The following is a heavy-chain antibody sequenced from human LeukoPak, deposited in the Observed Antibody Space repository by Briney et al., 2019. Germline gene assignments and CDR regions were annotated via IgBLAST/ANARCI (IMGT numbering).Heavy chain of an antibody. CDR3: ARHRYYYRSGSYYGAPYYMDV. Sequence: GSLRLSCAASGFTFSDYYMSWIRQAPGKGLEWIGSIYYSGSTYYNPSLKSRVTISVDTSKNQFSLKLSSVTAADTAVYYCARHRYYYRSGSYYGAPYYMDVWGKGTTVTISS. V-gene: IGHV4-39*01. CDR2: IYYSGST. J-gene: IGHJ6*03. CDR1: GFTFSDYY. D-gene: IGHD3-10*01.